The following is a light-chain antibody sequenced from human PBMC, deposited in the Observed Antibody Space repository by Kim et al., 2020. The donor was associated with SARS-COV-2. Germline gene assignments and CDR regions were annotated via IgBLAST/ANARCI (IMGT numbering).Light chain of an antibody. CDR3: QQYSSSPAT. Sequence: SPGERATHSCRASQSVSSNCLAWYQQKPGQAPRLLIYGASSRATGIPDRFSGSGSGTDFTLTITRLEPEDFAVYYCQQYSSSPATFGQGTKVDIK. J-gene: IGKJ1*01. CDR2: GAS. CDR1: QSVSSNC. V-gene: IGKV3-20*01.